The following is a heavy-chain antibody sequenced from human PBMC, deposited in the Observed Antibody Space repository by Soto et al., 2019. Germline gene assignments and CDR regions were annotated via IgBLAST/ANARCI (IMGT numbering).Heavy chain of an antibody. CDR1: GDSVSCNSAA. D-gene: IGHD6-13*01. Sequence: SQTLSLPCAISGDSVSCNSAAWNWIRQYPSRGLEWLGRTYYRSKWYNDYAVSVKSRITINPDTSENQFSLQLNSVTPEDTALYYCARHFRFGVYQQLVPYATYYYYGMDVWGHETKVTV. CDR3: ARHFRFGVYQQLVPYATYYYYGMDV. CDR2: TYYRSKWYN. V-gene: IGHV6-1*01. J-gene: IGHJ6*02.